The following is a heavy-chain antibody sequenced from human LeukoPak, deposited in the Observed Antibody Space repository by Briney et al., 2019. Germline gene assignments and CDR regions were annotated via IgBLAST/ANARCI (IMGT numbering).Heavy chain of an antibody. V-gene: IGHV4-59*01. CDR1: GGSITTYY. CDR2: GYYSGST. CDR3: ATDRQQGGSGSYWFDP. D-gene: IGHD3-10*01. Sequence: SETLSLTCTVSGGSITTYYWRWIRHVAGKGLEWIGNGYYSGSTTYNPSPKSRVTISVDASKNQFSLHLNSVTAADTAMYYCATDRQQGGSGSYWFDPWGQGTLVTVSS. J-gene: IGHJ5*02.